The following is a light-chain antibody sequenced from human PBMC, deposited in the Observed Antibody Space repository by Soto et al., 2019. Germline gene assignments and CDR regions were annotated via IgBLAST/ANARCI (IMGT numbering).Light chain of an antibody. V-gene: IGLV1-44*01. J-gene: IGLJ1*01. CDR2: SNI. CDR3: AAWDDSLNAKV. Sequence: QSVLTQPPSASGTPGQRVTISCSGSSSNIGSNTVNWYQQLPGTAPKLLIYSNIQRPSGVPDRFSGSKSGTSASLAISGLQSEDEADYYCAAWDDSLNAKVFGTGTKVTVL. CDR1: SSNIGSNT.